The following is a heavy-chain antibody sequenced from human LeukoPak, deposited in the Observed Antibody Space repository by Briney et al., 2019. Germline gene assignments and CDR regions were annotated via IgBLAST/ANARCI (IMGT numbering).Heavy chain of an antibody. CDR2: ISSSGSTI. CDR1: GFAFSDYY. J-gene: IGHJ4*02. Sequence: GGSLRLSCAASGFAFSDYYMSWIRQAPGKGLEWVSYISSSGSTIYYADSVKGRFTISRDNAKNSLYLQMNSLRAEDTAVYYCARGENTAMVRLFDYWGQGTLVTVSS. D-gene: IGHD5-18*01. CDR3: ARGENTAMVRLFDY. V-gene: IGHV3-11*01.